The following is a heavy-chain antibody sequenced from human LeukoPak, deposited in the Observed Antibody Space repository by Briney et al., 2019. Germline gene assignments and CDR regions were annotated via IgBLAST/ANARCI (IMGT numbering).Heavy chain of an antibody. CDR1: GDSFSSYH. D-gene: IGHD3-16*01. V-gene: IGHV4-59*01. CDR3: ARVGRGDHTWGSYYCVH. CDR2: ISSRGST. Sequence: PSETLSLTCTVSGDSFSSYHWSWLRQPPGKGLEWIGYISSRGSTSYNPSLKSRVSISVDTSKNQFSLRLNSVTAADTAVYYCARVGRGDHTWGSYYCVHWGQGTLVSVSS. J-gene: IGHJ4*02.